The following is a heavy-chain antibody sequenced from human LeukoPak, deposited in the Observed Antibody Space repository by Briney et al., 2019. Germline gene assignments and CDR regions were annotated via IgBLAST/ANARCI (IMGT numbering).Heavy chain of an antibody. CDR1: GFSFSSFW. Sequence: GGSLRLSCPASGFSFSSFWMIRVRQAPGKGLEWVASIKQDESQKFYVDSVKGRFTVSRDNANNLLYLQLNSLRAEDTAVYYCARGSLFSPNWFDPWGQGTPVTVSS. CDR3: ARGSLFSPNWFDP. D-gene: IGHD3-10*02. J-gene: IGHJ5*02. V-gene: IGHV3-7*01. CDR2: IKQDESQK.